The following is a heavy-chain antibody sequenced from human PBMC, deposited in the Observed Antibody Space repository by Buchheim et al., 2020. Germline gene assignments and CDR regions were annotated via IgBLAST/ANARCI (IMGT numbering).Heavy chain of an antibody. D-gene: IGHD3-9*01. CDR1: GFTLSSYS. CDR2: ISSSSSTI. J-gene: IGHJ6*02. CDR3: ARDNLDPKRYYYGMDV. V-gene: IGHV3-48*01. Sequence: EVQLVESGGGLVQPGGSLRLSCAASGFTLSSYSMNWVRQAPGKGLEWVSYISSSSSTIYYADSVKGRFTISRDNAKNSLYLQMNSLRAEDTAVYYCARDNLDPKRYYYGMDVWGQGTT.